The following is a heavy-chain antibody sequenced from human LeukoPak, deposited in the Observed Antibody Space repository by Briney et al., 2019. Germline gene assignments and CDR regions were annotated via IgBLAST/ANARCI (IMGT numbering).Heavy chain of an antibody. CDR2: IKSKTDDETA. CDR3: TTDLRWELPPTDY. J-gene: IGHJ4*02. CDR1: GXTFSNAW. D-gene: IGHD1-26*01. V-gene: IGHV3-15*01. Sequence: PGGSLRLSCAASGXTFSNAWMSWVRQAPGKGLEWVGRIKSKTDDETAEYAAPVKGRFTISRDDSKNTPYLQMNSLKTEDTGVYYCTTDLRWELPPTDYWGQGTLVTVSS.